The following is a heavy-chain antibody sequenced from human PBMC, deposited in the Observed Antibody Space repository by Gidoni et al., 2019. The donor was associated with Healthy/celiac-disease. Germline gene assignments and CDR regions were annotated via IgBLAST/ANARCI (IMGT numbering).Heavy chain of an antibody. Sequence: QVQLVESGGGVVQPGRSLRLSCAASGFTFSSYAMHWVRQAPGKGLEWVAVISYDGSNKYYADSVKGRFTISRDNSKNTLYLQMNSLRAEDTAVYYCARSPQWLPPPFDYWGQGTLVTVSS. J-gene: IGHJ4*02. V-gene: IGHV3-30-3*01. D-gene: IGHD6-19*01. CDR3: ARSPQWLPPPFDY. CDR2: ISYDGSNK. CDR1: GFTFSSYA.